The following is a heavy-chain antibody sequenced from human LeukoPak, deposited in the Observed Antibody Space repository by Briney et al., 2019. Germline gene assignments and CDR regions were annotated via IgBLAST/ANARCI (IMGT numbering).Heavy chain of an antibody. CDR1: GFTFSSSP. Sequence: GGSLRLSCAASGFTFSSSPMSWVRQAPGKGLDWVSSISADGPTYYADSVKGRFTISRDNSRNTLYLQMNSLRGEDTAVYYCAKVSQWGNSRWYEGDWGQGTLVTVSS. CDR2: ISADGPT. CDR3: AKVSQWGNSRWYEGD. J-gene: IGHJ4*02. D-gene: IGHD6-13*01. V-gene: IGHV3-23*01.